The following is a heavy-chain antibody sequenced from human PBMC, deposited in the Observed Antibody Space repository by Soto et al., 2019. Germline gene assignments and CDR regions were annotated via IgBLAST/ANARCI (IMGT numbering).Heavy chain of an antibody. CDR1: GGTFSSYA. D-gene: IGHD3-22*01. CDR3: ARDGYYDSSGYAPYFDY. Sequence: QVQLVQSGAEVKKPGSSVKVSCKASGGTFSSYAISWVRQAPGQGLEWMGGIIPIFGTANYAQKFQGRVTITADESTSTAYVELSSLRSEDKAVYYCARDGYYDSSGYAPYFDYWGQGTLVTVSS. V-gene: IGHV1-69*01. J-gene: IGHJ4*02. CDR2: IIPIFGTA.